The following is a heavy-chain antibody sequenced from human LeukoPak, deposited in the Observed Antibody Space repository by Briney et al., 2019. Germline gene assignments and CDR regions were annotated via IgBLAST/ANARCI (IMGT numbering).Heavy chain of an antibody. D-gene: IGHD1-26*01. J-gene: IGHJ4*02. Sequence: ASVKVSCKASGYTFNSYGFSWVRQAPGQGLEWLGWISAYKGNTNYAQNLQGRVTMTTDTSTSTAYMELRSLRSDDTAVYYCARDPTGSVGPTDYWGQGTLVTVSS. CDR3: ARDPTGSVGPTDY. V-gene: IGHV1-18*01. CDR2: ISAYKGNT. CDR1: GYTFNSYG.